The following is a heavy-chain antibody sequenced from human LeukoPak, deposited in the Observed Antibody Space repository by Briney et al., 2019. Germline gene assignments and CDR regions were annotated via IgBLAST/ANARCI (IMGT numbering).Heavy chain of an antibody. CDR3: ARGFSANWYGFDY. D-gene: IGHD1-20*01. CDR1: GGSISSYY. CDR2: AYYSGST. J-gene: IGHJ4*02. Sequence: SETLSLTCTVSGGSISSYYWSWIRQPPGKGLEWIGYAYYSGSTNYNPSLKSRVTISVDTSKSHFSLILTSMTAADTAVYYCARGFSANWYGFDYWGQGALVTVS. V-gene: IGHV4-59*12.